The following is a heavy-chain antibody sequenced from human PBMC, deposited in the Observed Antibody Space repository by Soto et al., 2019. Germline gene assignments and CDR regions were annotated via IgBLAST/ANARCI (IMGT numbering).Heavy chain of an antibody. D-gene: IGHD2-2*01. CDR2: VSGSGGSV. CDR3: AKGSVVGADYSYGMDG. Sequence: QPGWSLRLSCAAAGFTFSSYGMSWVRQAPGKGLEWVSAVSGSGGSVYYADSVRGRFTISRDNSKNTLYLQVNSLRAEDTAIYYCAKGSVVGADYSYGMDGGGQVTTGT. J-gene: IGHJ6*02. V-gene: IGHV3-23*01. CDR1: GFTFSSYG.